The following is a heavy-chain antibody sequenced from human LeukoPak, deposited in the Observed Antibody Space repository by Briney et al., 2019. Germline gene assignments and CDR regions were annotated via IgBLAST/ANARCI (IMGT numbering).Heavy chain of an antibody. CDR2: IYYSGST. J-gene: IGHJ4*02. Sequence: PSETLSLTCTVSGGSISSYYWSWIRQPPGKGLEWIGYIYYSGSTNYNPSLKSRVTISVDTSKNQFSLKLSSVTAADTAVYYCARVGGYEGFDYWGQGTLVIVSS. CDR3: ARVGGYEGFDY. V-gene: IGHV4-59*01. D-gene: IGHD3-22*01. CDR1: GGSISSYY.